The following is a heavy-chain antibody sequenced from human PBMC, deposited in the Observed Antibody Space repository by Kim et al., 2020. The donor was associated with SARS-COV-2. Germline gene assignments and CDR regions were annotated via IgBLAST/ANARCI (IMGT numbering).Heavy chain of an antibody. CDR3: ARARGALWFGELSVYYYGMDV. V-gene: IGHV3-21*01. D-gene: IGHD3-10*01. CDR2: ISSSSSYI. Sequence: GGSLRLSCAASGFTFSSYSMNWVRQAPGKGLEWVSSISSSSSYIYYADSVKGRFTISRDNAKNSLYLQMNSLRAEDTAVYYCARARGALWFGELSVYYYGMDVWGQGTTVTVSS. CDR1: GFTFSSYS. J-gene: IGHJ6*02.